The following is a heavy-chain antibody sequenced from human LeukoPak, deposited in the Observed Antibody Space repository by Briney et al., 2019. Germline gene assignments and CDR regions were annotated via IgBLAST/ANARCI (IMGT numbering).Heavy chain of an antibody. CDR1: GGSFSGYY. V-gene: IGHV4-34*01. Sequence: SETLSLTCAVYGGSFSGYYWSWIRQPPGKGLEWIGYIYYSGSTYYNPSLKSRVTISVDTSKNQFSLKLSSVTAADTAVYYCASRSSWYSPFDYWGQGTLVTVSS. J-gene: IGHJ4*02. CDR3: ASRSSWYSPFDY. D-gene: IGHD6-13*01. CDR2: IYYSGST.